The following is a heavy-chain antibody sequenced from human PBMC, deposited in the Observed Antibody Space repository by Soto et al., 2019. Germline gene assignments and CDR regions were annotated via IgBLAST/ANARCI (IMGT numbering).Heavy chain of an antibody. D-gene: IGHD6-13*01. CDR2: ISGGTSST. Sequence: GGSLRLCCAASGFTFSSYAMSWVRQAPGKGLEWVSAISGGTSSTYYADSVKGRFTTSRDNSKNTLYLQMNSLRAEDTAVYYCAKERWAAAGTPTLDYWGQGTLVTVSS. CDR1: GFTFSSYA. V-gene: IGHV3-23*01. CDR3: AKERWAAAGTPTLDY. J-gene: IGHJ4*02.